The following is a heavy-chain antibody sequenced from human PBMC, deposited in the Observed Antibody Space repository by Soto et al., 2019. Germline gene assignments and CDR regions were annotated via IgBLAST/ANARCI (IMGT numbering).Heavy chain of an antibody. D-gene: IGHD2-21*02. J-gene: IGHJ4*02. CDR3: ASSEKGGTDCCPFDY. Sequence: EVQLVESGGGLIQPGGSLRLSCAASGFTVSRNYMTWVRRAPGKGLGWVSIIYGGGNPYYADSVKGRFTISRDNSNNTLYRQMNSLRAEGTAVYYWASSEKGGTDCCPFDYWGQGALVTVSS. CDR1: GFTVSRNY. V-gene: IGHV3-53*01. CDR2: IYGGGNP.